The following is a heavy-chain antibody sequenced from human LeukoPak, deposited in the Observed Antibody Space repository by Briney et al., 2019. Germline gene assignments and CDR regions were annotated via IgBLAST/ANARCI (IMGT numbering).Heavy chain of an antibody. J-gene: IGHJ4*02. CDR1: GGSISSYY. CDR3: ASLSFQIYDFWSWFDY. CDR2: IYFSGST. Sequence: SETLSLTCTVSGGSISSYYWSWIRQPPGKGLEWIGYIYFSGSTNYNPSLKSRVTISVDTSKNQFSLKLSSVIAADTAVYYCASLSFQIYDFWSWFDYWGQGTLVTVSS. V-gene: IGHV4-59*08. D-gene: IGHD3-3*01.